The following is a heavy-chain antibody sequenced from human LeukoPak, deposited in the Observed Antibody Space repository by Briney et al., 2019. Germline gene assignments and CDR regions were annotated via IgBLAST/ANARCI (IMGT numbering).Heavy chain of an antibody. D-gene: IGHD3-22*01. Sequence: PSETLSLTCTVSGGSISSYYWSWIRQPPGKGLEWSGYIYYSGSTNYNPSLKSRVTISVDTSKNQFSLKLSSVTAADTAVYYCARISDDYYDSSDYFDYWGQGTLVTVSS. CDR2: IYYSGST. J-gene: IGHJ4*02. CDR3: ARISDDYYDSSDYFDY. V-gene: IGHV4-59*01. CDR1: GGSISSYY.